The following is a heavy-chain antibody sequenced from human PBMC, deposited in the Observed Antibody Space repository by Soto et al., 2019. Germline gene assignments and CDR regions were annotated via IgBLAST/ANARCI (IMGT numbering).Heavy chain of an antibody. CDR3: ARTRGVASAPLDY. CDR1: GDTFSIYT. CDR2: IIPILGIA. J-gene: IGHJ4*02. Sequence: VASVKVSCKASGDTFSIYTINWIRQAPGQGLEWMGRIIPILGIANYAQKFQGRITITADKSTSTAYMELSSLKSEDTAVYYCARTRGVASAPLDYRGQGTLVTLSS. V-gene: IGHV1-69*02. D-gene: IGHD2-15*01.